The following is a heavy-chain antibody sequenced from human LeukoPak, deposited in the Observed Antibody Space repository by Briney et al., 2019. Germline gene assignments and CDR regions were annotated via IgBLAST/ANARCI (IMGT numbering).Heavy chain of an antibody. CDR3: AKGVVVAATPGFDY. J-gene: IGHJ4*02. CDR1: GFTFSDYY. Sequence: GGSLRLSCAASGFTFSDYYMSWIRQAPGKGLEWVSYISSSGSTIYYADSVKGRFTISRDYSKNTLYLQMNSLRAEDTAVYYCAKGVVVAATPGFDYWGQGTLVTVSS. V-gene: IGHV3-11*04. CDR2: ISSSGSTI. D-gene: IGHD2-15*01.